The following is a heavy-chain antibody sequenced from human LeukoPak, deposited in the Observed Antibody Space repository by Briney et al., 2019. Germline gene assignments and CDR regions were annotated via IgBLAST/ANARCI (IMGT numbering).Heavy chain of an antibody. Sequence: GASVKVSCKASAYTFTDYYMHWVRQAPGQGLEWMGWINPNSGGTNYAQKFQGRVTMTEDTSTDTAYMELSSLRSEDTAVYYCATEAADDSSGYYGWGQGTLVTVSS. V-gene: IGHV1-2*02. CDR2: INPNSGGT. CDR3: ATEAADDSSGYYG. D-gene: IGHD3-22*01. CDR1: AYTFTDYY. J-gene: IGHJ4*02.